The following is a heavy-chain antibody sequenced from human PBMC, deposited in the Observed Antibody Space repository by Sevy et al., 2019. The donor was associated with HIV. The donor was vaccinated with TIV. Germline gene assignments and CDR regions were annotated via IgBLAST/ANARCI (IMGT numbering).Heavy chain of an antibody. J-gene: IGHJ4*02. CDR2: IKQDGSQR. V-gene: IGHV3-7*01. CDR3: ARELWPGDY. D-gene: IGHD2-21*01. CDR1: GFSFSDYY. Sequence: RGSLRLSCAASGFSFSDYYMGWVRQAPGEGLEWVANIKQDGSQRYYVDSVKGRFTISRDNAKNSVYLQMNRLRVDDTAVYYCARELWPGDYWGQGTLVTVSS.